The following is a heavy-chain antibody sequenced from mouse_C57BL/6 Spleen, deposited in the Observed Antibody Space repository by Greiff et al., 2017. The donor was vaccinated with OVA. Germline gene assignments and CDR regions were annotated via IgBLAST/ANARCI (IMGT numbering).Heavy chain of an antibody. CDR2: ISDGGSYT. CDR1: GFTFSSYA. J-gene: IGHJ3*01. Sequence: EVKVVESGGGLVKPGGSLKLSCAASGFTFSSYAMSWVRQTPEKRLEWVATISDGGSYTYYPDNVKGRFTISRDNAKNNLYLQMSHLKSEDTAMYYCARDRLFAYWGQGTLVTVSA. V-gene: IGHV5-4*01. CDR3: ARDRLFAY.